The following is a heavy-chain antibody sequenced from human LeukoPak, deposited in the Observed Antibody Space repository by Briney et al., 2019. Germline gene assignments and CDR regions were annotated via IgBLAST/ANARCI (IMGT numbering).Heavy chain of an antibody. V-gene: IGHV4-30-2*01. J-gene: IGHJ4*02. D-gene: IGHD1-26*01. CDR2: IYHSGRT. CDR3: ARGRGSY. Sequence: SETLSLTCAVSGGSIIVAAYSWSWIRQPPGKGLEWIGYIYHSGRTYYNPSLKSRVTISVDRSKNQFSLKLSSVTAADTAVYYCARGRGSYWGQGTLVAVSS. CDR1: GGSIIVAAYS.